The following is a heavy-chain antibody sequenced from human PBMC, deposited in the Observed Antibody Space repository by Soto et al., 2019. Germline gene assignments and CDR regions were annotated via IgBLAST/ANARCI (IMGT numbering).Heavy chain of an antibody. Sequence: GSLLLACSASGFTFSTYAMNWVRQAAGKGLEWVSGISGGGGGTYYADSVKGRFTISRDNSNTTLYLQMNSLTAEDTALYYCAKSSSTAYPLKNWFDPWGQGTLVTVSS. CDR3: AKSSSTAYPLKNWFDP. CDR2: ISGGGGGT. D-gene: IGHD2-2*01. J-gene: IGHJ5*02. V-gene: IGHV3-23*01. CDR1: GFTFSTYA.